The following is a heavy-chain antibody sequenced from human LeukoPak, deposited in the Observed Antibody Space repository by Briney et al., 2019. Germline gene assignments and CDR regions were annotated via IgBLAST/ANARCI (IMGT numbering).Heavy chain of an antibody. CDR3: ARTRTLTTTLIGY. J-gene: IGHJ4*02. Sequence: ASVKVSCKASGYTFTGYYMHWVRQAPGQGLEWMGWINPNSGGTNYAQKFQGRVTMTRDTSISTAYMELSRLRSDDTAVYYCARTRTLTTTLIGYWGQGTLVTVSS. CDR2: INPNSGGT. V-gene: IGHV1-2*02. D-gene: IGHD4-11*01. CDR1: GYTFTGYY.